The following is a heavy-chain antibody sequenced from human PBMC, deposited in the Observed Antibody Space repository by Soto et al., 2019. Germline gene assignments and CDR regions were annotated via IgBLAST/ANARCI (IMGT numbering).Heavy chain of an antibody. CDR3: ARGREYSGYGNAFDI. Sequence: SETLSLTCTVSGGSISSLYWNWIRQPPGKGLEWIGSIFYSGRTTYNPSLKSRVTISVDTSKTQFSLKLTSVTAADTAAYYCARGREYSGYGNAFDIWGRGTMVTVSS. D-gene: IGHD5-12*01. V-gene: IGHV4-59*01. CDR2: IFYSGRT. J-gene: IGHJ3*02. CDR1: GGSISSLY.